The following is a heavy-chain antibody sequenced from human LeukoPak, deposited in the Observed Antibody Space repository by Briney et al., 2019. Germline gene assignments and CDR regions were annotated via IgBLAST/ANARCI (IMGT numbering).Heavy chain of an antibody. V-gene: IGHV1-69*04. CDR3: AREWFGELAYYYGMDV. D-gene: IGHD3-10*01. CDR2: IIPILGIA. J-gene: IGHJ6*02. Sequence: SVKVSCKASGGTFSSYTISWVRQAPGQGLEWMGRIIPILGIANYAQKFQGRVTITADNSTSTAYMELSSLRSEDTAVYYCAREWFGELAYYYGMDVWGQGTTVTVSS. CDR1: GGTFSSYT.